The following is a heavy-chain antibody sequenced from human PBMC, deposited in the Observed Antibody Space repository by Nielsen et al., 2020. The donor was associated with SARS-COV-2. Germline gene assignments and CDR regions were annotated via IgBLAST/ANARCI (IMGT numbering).Heavy chain of an antibody. J-gene: IGHJ6*03. Sequence: GESLKISCKGSGYSLTSYWIGWVRQMPGKGLEWMGIIYPGDSDTRYSPSFHGQVTISADKSINTAYLQWSSLKASDTAMYFCARSSYDYVWGSYRFHYHMDVWGKGTTVTVSS. V-gene: IGHV5-51*01. CDR2: IYPGDSDT. CDR1: GYSLTSYW. D-gene: IGHD3-16*02. CDR3: ARSSYDYVWGSYRFHYHMDV.